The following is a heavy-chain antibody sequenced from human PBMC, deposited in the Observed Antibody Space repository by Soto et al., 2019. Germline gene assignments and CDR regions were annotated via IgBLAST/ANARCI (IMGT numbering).Heavy chain of an antibody. Sequence: SETLSLTCTVSVGSISSYFYIWVRQPPGKGLEWIGSVYYTGTTDYNPSLRSRVTISVDTSKTQFSLNLRSVTAADTAVYYGARDLAEVTRAFDDWGRGTMVTVSS. CDR1: VGSISSYF. J-gene: IGHJ4*02. CDR2: VYYTGTT. D-gene: IGHD3-3*01. CDR3: ARDLAEVTRAFDD. V-gene: IGHV4-59*01.